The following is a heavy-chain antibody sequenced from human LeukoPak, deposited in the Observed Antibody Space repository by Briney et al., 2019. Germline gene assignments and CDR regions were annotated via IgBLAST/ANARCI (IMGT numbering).Heavy chain of an antibody. V-gene: IGHV4-34*01. D-gene: IGHD6-19*01. Sequence: SETLSLTCAVYGGSFSGYYWSWIRQSPGKGLEWIGEINHSGSTNYNPSLKSRVTISVDTSKNQFSLKLSSVTAADTAVYYCARGGQWHPFDYWGQGTLVTVSS. CDR1: GGSFSGYY. CDR3: ARGGQWHPFDY. CDR2: INHSGST. J-gene: IGHJ4*02.